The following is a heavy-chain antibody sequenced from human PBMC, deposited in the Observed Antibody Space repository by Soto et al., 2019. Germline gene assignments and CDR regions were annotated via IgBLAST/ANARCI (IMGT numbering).Heavy chain of an antibody. V-gene: IGHV4-34*01. CDR1: GGSFSGYY. D-gene: IGHD3-10*01. CDR2: INHSGST. J-gene: IGHJ3*02. CDR3: ARLRITMVRGVISKRVNDAFDI. Sequence: SETLSLTCAVYGGSFSGYYWSWIHQPPGKGLEWIGEINHSGSTNYNPSLKSRVTISVDTSKNQFSLKLSSVTAADTAVYYCARLRITMVRGVISKRVNDAFDIWGQGTMVTVSS.